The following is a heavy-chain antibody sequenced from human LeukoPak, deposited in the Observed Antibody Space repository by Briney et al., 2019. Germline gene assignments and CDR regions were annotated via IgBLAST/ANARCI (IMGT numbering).Heavy chain of an antibody. CDR2: ISAYNGNT. J-gene: IGHJ4*02. Sequence: GASVKVSRKASGYTFTSYGISWVRQAPGQGLEWMGWISAYNGNTNYAQKLQGRVTMTTDTSTSTAYMELRSLRSDDTAVYYCASSLGSYYPIYFDYWGQGTLVTVSS. D-gene: IGHD1-26*01. CDR3: ASSLGSYYPIYFDY. V-gene: IGHV1-18*01. CDR1: GYTFTSYG.